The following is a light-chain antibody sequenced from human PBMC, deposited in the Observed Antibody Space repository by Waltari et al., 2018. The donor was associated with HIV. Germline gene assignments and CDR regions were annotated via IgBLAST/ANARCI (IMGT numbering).Light chain of an antibody. J-gene: IGKJ1*01. Sequence: DIQMTQSPSSLSASVGDRVTITCRASQSIRSYLNWYKQKSGKAPKLLFYAASSLQSGVPSRFSGSGSGAEYTLTIISLQPEDFATYYCQQSHSTPWTFGQGTKVEIK. CDR3: QQSHSTPWT. CDR2: AAS. V-gene: IGKV1-39*01. CDR1: QSIRSY.